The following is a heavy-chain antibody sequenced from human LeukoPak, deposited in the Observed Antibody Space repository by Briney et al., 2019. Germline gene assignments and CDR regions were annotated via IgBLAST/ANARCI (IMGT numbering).Heavy chain of an antibody. V-gene: IGHV3-30*02. J-gene: IGHJ4*02. CDR3: ARLRDSSSWYVIDY. CDR2: IRYDGSNK. CDR1: GFTFSSYG. Sequence: GGSLRLSCAASGFTFSSYGMHWVRQAPGKGLEWVAFIRYDGSNKYYADSVKGRFTISRDNSKNTLYLQMNSLRAEDTAVYYCARLRDSSSWYVIDYWGQGTLVTVSS. D-gene: IGHD6-13*01.